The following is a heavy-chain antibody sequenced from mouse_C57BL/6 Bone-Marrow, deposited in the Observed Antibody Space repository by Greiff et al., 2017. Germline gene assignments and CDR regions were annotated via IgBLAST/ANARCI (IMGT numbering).Heavy chain of an antibody. CDR2: IYPRSGNT. CDR3: ARSNLY. CDR1: GYTFTSYG. V-gene: IGHV1-81*01. Sequence: QVQLKESGAELARPGASVKLSCKASGYTFTSYGISWVKQRTGQGLEWIGEIYPRSGNTYYNEKFKGKATLTADKSSSTAYMELRSLTSEDSAVYFCARSNLYWGQGTTLTVSS. J-gene: IGHJ2*01.